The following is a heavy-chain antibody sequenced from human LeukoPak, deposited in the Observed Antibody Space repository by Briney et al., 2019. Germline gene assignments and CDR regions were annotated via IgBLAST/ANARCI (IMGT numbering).Heavy chain of an antibody. CDR2: ISATGGST. J-gene: IGHJ4*02. D-gene: IGHD1-26*01. V-gene: IGHV3-23*01. Sequence: GGSLRLSCAASGFPFSSYAMSWVRQAPGKGLQWVSSISATGGSTYYADSVKGRSTVSRDNSKNTLYLQMNSLRAEDTAVYYCARRGSAYSGSSTFDYWGQGTLVTVSS. CDR3: ARRGSAYSGSSTFDY. CDR1: GFPFSSYA.